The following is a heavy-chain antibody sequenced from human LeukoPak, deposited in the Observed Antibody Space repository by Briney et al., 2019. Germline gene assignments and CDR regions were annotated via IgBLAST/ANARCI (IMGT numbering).Heavy chain of an antibody. CDR2: ISGDGGSA. D-gene: IGHD6-13*01. CDR1: GFTFDDYA. J-gene: IGHJ4*02. Sequence: VGSLRLSCAASGFTFDDYAMHWVRQAPGKGLEWVSLISGDGGSAYYADSVKGRFTISRDNSKNSLYLQMNSLRTEDTALYYCAKDPYSSSWYGYFDYWGQGTLVTVSS. V-gene: IGHV3-43*02. CDR3: AKDPYSSSWYGYFDY.